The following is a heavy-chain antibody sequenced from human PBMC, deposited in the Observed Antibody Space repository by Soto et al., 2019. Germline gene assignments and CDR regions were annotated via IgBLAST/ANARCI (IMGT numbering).Heavy chain of an antibody. J-gene: IGHJ4*02. CDR3: AKGHCTNGVCYEVYYFDY. CDR2: ISYDGSNK. Sequence: GALRLSCAASGFTFSSYGMHWVRQAPGKGLEWVAVISYDGSNKYYADSVKGRFTISRDNSKNTLYLQMNSLRAEDTAVYYCAKGHCTNGVCYEVYYFDYWGQGTLVTVSS. D-gene: IGHD2-8*01. CDR1: GFTFSSYG. V-gene: IGHV3-30*18.